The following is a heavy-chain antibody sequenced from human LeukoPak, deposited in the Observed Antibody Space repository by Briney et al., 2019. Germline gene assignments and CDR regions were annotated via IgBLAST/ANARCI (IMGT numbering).Heavy chain of an antibody. CDR3: ARDIVVVPAEKTLDY. J-gene: IGHJ4*02. D-gene: IGHD2-2*01. CDR1: GGSFSGYY. Sequence: ASETLSLTCAVYGGSFSGYYWSWIRQPPGKGLEWIGEINHSGSTNYNPSLKSRVTISVDTSKNQFSLKLSSVTAADTAVYYCARDIVVVPAEKTLDYWGQGTLVTVSS. V-gene: IGHV4-34*01. CDR2: INHSGST.